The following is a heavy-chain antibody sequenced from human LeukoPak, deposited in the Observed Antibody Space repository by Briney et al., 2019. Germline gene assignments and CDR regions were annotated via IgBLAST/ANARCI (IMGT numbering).Heavy chain of an antibody. CDR2: IIPIFGIA. CDR3: ARAQVPDYYDSSGYASFDY. Sequence: GASVKVSCKASGGTFSSYAISWVRQAPGQGLEWMGRIIPIFGIANYAQKFQGRVTITADKSTSTAYMELSSLRSEDTAVYYCARAQVPDYYDSSGYASFDYWGQGTLVTVSS. D-gene: IGHD3-22*01. CDR1: GGTFSSYA. V-gene: IGHV1-69*04. J-gene: IGHJ4*02.